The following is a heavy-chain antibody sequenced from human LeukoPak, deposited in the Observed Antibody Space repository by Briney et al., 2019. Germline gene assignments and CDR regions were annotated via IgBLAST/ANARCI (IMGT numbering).Heavy chain of an antibody. V-gene: IGHV3-74*01. J-gene: IGHJ3*02. CDR1: GFTFSSYA. CDR3: GRGGDGIDI. Sequence: GGSLRLSCAASGFTFSSYAMHWVRQAPGKGLVWVSRINQDESNAYADSVRGRFTISRDNAKDTLYLQMNSLRDEDTAVYFCGRGGDGIDIWGQGTTVIVSS. CDR2: INQDESNA. D-gene: IGHD3-10*01.